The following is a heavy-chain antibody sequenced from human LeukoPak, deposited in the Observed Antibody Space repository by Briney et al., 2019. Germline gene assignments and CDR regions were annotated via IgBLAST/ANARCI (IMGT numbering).Heavy chain of an antibody. CDR3: AKSNGYGLVDI. D-gene: IGHD3-10*01. V-gene: IGHV4-34*01. CDR1: GGSFSGYY. Sequence: SETLSLTCAVYGGSFSGYYWSWIRQSPGKGLEWIGEINHSGSTSYNPSLKSRVTISLDTSRNQFSLKLNSVTAADTAVYYCAKSNGYGLVDIWGQGTMVTVSS. CDR2: INHSGST. J-gene: IGHJ3*02.